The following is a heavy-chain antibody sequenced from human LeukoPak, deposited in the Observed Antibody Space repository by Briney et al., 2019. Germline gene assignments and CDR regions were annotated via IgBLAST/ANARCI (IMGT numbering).Heavy chain of an antibody. CDR1: GFTFSTYW. V-gene: IGHV3-74*01. J-gene: IGHJ4*02. Sequence: PGGSLRLSCAASGFTFSTYWMHWVRQAPGKGLVWVSRINLDGTTTSYADSVKGRFTISRDNAKDTVYLQMNSLRAEDTAVYYCARVSIGWYSFDYWGQGTLVTVSS. D-gene: IGHD6-19*01. CDR2: INLDGTTT. CDR3: ARVSIGWYSFDY.